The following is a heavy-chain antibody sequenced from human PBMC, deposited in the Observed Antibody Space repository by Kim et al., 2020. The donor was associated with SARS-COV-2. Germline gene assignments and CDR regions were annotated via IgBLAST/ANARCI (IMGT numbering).Heavy chain of an antibody. CDR1: GLPFSDAW. D-gene: IGHD1-26*01. CDR3: AADPARGSPGIDY. J-gene: IGHJ4*01. CDR2: IKSRVSGGTT. V-gene: IGHV3-15*01. Sequence: GGSLRLSCVVSGLPFSDAWMNWVRQAPGKGLEWIGHIKSRVSGGTTAYAAPVKGRFSISRDDSKETFYLQMDSLRIEDTAVYYCAADPARGSPGIDYWG.